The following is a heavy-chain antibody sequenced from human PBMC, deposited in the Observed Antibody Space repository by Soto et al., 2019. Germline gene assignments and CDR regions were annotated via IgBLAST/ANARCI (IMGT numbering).Heavy chain of an antibody. J-gene: IGHJ6*02. CDR1: GGTFSTSA. CDR3: ARDKDRQQLDGNYYYILDV. D-gene: IGHD3-3*02. V-gene: IGHV1-69*12. Sequence: QVQLEQSGAEVKKTGSSVKVSCKASGGTFSTSAISWVRQAPGQGLEWMGGIIPIFRKPAYAQKFQDRVTVTADESTSTAYMELSGLRSDDTAIYYCARDKDRQQLDGNYYYILDVWGQGTTVIVSS. CDR2: IIPIFRKP.